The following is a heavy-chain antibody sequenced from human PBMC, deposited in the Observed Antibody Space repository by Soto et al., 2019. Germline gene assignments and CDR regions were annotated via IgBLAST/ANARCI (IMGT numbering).Heavy chain of an antibody. D-gene: IGHD5-18*01. Sequence: EVQLLESGGGLVQPGGSLRLSCAASGFTFSSFAMSWVRQAPEKGLEWVSAISGRGDDTDYADSVKGRFSISRDNSKNTLFLQMNSLRAEDTAVYYCAGPGYSSQDYWGQGTLVTVSS. V-gene: IGHV3-23*01. CDR1: GFTFSSFA. CDR3: AGPGYSSQDY. J-gene: IGHJ4*02. CDR2: ISGRGDDT.